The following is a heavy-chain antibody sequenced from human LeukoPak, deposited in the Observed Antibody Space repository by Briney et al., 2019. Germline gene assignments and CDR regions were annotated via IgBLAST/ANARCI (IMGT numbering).Heavy chain of an antibody. CDR2: IYHSGST. V-gene: IGHV4-39*01. CDR1: GASISSSDYY. D-gene: IGHD2-2*01. J-gene: IGHJ4*02. CDR3: ARTIAGSTDYFDY. Sequence: SETRSLTCTVSGASISSSDYYWDWIRKPPGKGLEWIGNIYHSGSTYYNPSLKSRVTISVHTSKNQLALQLNSVTAADTAVYYCARTIAGSTDYFDYWGQGTLVIVSS.